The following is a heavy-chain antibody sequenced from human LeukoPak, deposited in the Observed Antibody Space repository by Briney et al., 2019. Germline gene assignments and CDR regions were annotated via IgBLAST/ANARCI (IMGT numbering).Heavy chain of an antibody. V-gene: IGHV3-30*02. CDR1: GFTVSSNY. CDR2: IRYDGSNK. Sequence: GGSLRLSCAASGFTVSSNYMSWVRQAPGKGLEWVAFIRYDGSNKYYADSVKGRFTISRDNSKNTLYLQMNSLRAEDTAVYYCAKDVSYGLGSVALDYWGQGTLVTVSS. D-gene: IGHD3-10*01. J-gene: IGHJ4*02. CDR3: AKDVSYGLGSVALDY.